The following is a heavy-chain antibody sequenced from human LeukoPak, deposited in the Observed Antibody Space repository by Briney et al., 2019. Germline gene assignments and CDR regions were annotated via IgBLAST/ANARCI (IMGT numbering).Heavy chain of an antibody. CDR1: GLTFSSYW. J-gene: IGHJ4*02. Sequence: GGSLRLSCAAYGLTFSSYWMSWVRQAPGKGLEWVSAISGSGGSTYYADSVKGRFTISRDNSKNTLYLQMNSLRAEDTAVYYCAKDSQWELREGYFDYWGQGTLVTVSS. CDR2: ISGSGGST. D-gene: IGHD1-26*01. CDR3: AKDSQWELREGYFDY. V-gene: IGHV3-23*01.